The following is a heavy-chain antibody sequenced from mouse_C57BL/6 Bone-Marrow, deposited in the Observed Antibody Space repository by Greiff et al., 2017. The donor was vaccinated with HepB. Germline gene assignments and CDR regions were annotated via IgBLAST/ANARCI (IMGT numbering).Heavy chain of an antibody. J-gene: IGHJ2*01. D-gene: IGHD1-1*01. CDR1: GYTFTDYN. CDR3: ARGSSYYFDY. CDR2: INPNNGGT. Sequence: EVQLVESGPELVKPGASVKMSCKASGYTFTDYNMHWVKQSHGKSLEWIGYINPNNGGTSYNQKFKGKATLTVNKSSSTAYMELRSLPSEESAVYYCARGSSYYFDYWGQGTTLTVSS. V-gene: IGHV1-22*01.